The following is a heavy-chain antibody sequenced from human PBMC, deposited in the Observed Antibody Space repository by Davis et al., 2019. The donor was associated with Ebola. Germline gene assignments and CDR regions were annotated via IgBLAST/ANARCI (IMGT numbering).Heavy chain of an antibody. CDR1: GFTFSSYS. CDR3: ARDSRSYGDH. Sequence: GESLKISCAASGFTFSSYSMNWVRQAPGKGLEWVSYISSSSSTIYYADSVKGRFTISRDNAKNSLYLQMNSLRDEDTAVYYCARDSRSYGDHWGQGTLVTVSS. D-gene: IGHD5-18*01. V-gene: IGHV3-48*02. CDR2: ISSSSSTI. J-gene: IGHJ5*02.